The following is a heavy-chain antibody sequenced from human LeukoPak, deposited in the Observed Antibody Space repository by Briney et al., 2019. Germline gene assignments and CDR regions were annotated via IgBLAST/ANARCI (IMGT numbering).Heavy chain of an antibody. J-gene: IGHJ4*02. CDR2: ISYDGSNK. Sequence: GGSLRLSCAASGFTFSSYAMHWVRQAPGKGLEWVAVISYDGSNKYYADSVKGRFTISRDNSKNTLYLQMNSLRAEDTAVYYCARDLGYSGSYFPFGYWGQGTLVTVSS. CDR3: ARDLGYSGSYFPFGY. D-gene: IGHD1-26*01. V-gene: IGHV3-30-3*01. CDR1: GFTFSSYA.